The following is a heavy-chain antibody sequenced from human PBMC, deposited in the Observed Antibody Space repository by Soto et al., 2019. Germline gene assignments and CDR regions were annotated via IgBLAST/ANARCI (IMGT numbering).Heavy chain of an antibody. CDR1: GGTFSTYT. CDR3: ARGATAGDSAVHY. D-gene: IGHD2-21*01. J-gene: IGHJ4*02. Sequence: QVQLVQSGAEVKKPGSSVKVSCKTSGGTFSTYTLSWVRQAPGQGLEWMGRIIPVLDKADYAQRFQGRLTITADRSTSTANMELSSLSSEETAIYYCARGATAGDSAVHYWGQGTLVSVSS. CDR2: IIPVLDKA. V-gene: IGHV1-69*02.